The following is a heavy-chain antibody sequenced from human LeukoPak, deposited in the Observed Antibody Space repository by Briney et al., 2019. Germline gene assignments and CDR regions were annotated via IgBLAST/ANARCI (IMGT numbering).Heavy chain of an antibody. D-gene: IGHD4-17*01. V-gene: IGHV3-23*01. CDR1: GFTFSTYA. Sequence: GGSLRLSCAASGFTFSTYAMTWVRQAPGKGLEWVSGISGNGVNTYYADSVKGRFTISRDNSKNTLYLQMNSLRAEDTAVYYCAKVRPTTVTINWFDPWGQGTLVTVSS. J-gene: IGHJ5*02. CDR2: ISGNGVNT. CDR3: AKVRPTTVTINWFDP.